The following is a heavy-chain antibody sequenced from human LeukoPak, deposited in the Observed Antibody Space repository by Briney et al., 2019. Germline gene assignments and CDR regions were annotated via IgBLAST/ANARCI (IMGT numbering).Heavy chain of an antibody. D-gene: IGHD2-2*01. Sequence: PGGSLRLSCAGSGFTFSSSAMYWVRQAPGKGLEWVATIWSDGSNKYYADSVKGRFTISRDNSKNTLYLQMNSLRAEDTAVYYCASVCSGTSCHFDYWGQGTLVTVSS. CDR1: GFTFSSSA. CDR2: IWSDGSNK. V-gene: IGHV3-33*08. J-gene: IGHJ4*02. CDR3: ASVCSGTSCHFDY.